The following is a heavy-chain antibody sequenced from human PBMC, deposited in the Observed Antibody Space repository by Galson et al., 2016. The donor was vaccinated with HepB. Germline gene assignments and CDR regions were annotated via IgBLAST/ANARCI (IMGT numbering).Heavy chain of an antibody. CDR1: GFSFGSHW. V-gene: IGHV3-7*03. Sequence: SLRLSCAASGFSFGSHWMTWYRQSPGSGLEWVANIKPDGSDKNYVDSVEGRFTVSRDNAKNSLYLQMNSLRVEDTAVYFCAGGTGFIIESWGPGTLVTVS. J-gene: IGHJ4*02. CDR2: IKPDGSDK. CDR3: AGGTGFIIES. D-gene: IGHD3/OR15-3a*01.